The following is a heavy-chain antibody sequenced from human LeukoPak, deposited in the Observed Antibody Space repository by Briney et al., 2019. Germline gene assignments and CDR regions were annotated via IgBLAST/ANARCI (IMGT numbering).Heavy chain of an antibody. J-gene: IGHJ4*02. D-gene: IGHD5-18*01. Sequence: GGSLRLSCAASGFTFGSYAMSWVRQAPGKGLEWVSGISGSGGDTNYADSVRGRFTISRDNSKNTQYLQMNSLRAEDTALYYCAKAPGSGYAYGYFDSWDQGTPVTVSS. CDR3: AKAPGSGYAYGYFDS. CDR2: ISGSGGDT. V-gene: IGHV3-23*01. CDR1: GFTFGSYA.